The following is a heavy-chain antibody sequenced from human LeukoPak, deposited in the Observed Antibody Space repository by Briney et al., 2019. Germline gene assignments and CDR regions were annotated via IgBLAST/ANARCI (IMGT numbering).Heavy chain of an antibody. J-gene: IGHJ4*02. CDR1: GASISSSSYY. CDR2: IFYAGST. Sequence: SETLSLTCTVSGASISSSSYYWGWIRQPPGKGLEWIGTIFYAGSTYYNPSLKSRVTMSVDTSKNQFSLKLNSVAAADTAVYYCVRQSGPVYVPVDYWGQGTLVTVSS. CDR3: VRQSGPVYVPVDY. V-gene: IGHV4-39*01. D-gene: IGHD3-10*02.